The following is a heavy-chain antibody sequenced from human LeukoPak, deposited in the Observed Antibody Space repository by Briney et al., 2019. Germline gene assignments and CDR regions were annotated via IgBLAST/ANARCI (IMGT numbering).Heavy chain of an antibody. CDR1: GFTFSSYG. CDR2: IRYDGSNK. V-gene: IGHV3-30*02. J-gene: IGHJ4*02. CDR3: AKDSQRWRDPYYYDSSGYRELDY. Sequence: GGSLTLSCAASGFTFSSYGMHWVRQAPGKGPEWVAFIRYDGSNKYYADSVKGRFTISRDNSKNTLYLQMSSLRAEDTAVYYCAKDSQRWRDPYYYDSSGYRELDYWGQGTLVTVSS. D-gene: IGHD3-22*01.